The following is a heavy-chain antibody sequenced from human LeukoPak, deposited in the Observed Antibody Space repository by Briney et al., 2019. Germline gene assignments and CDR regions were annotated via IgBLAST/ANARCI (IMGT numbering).Heavy chain of an antibody. J-gene: IGHJ4*02. V-gene: IGHV3-15*01. D-gene: IGHD6-19*01. CDR3: TTDSSGWYWALGY. Sequence: GGSLRLSCAASGFTFSNAWMSWVRQAPGKGLEWVGRIKSKTDGGTTDYAAPVKGRFTISRDDSKNTLYLQMNSLKTEDTAVYYCTTDSSGWYWALGYWGQGTLVTVSS. CDR2: IKSKTDGGTT. CDR1: GFTFSNAW.